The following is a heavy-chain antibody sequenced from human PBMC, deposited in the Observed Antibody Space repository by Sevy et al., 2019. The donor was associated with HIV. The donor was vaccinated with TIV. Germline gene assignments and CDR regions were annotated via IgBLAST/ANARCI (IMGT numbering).Heavy chain of an antibody. CDR3: ARDEGSGLLYYYYGMDV. CDR1: GFTFSSYS. V-gene: IGHV3-48*02. D-gene: IGHD3-10*01. CDR2: ISSSSSTI. J-gene: IGHJ6*02. Sequence: GGSLRLSCAASGFTFSSYSMNWVRQAPGKGLEWVSYISSSSSTIYYADSVKGRFAISRDNAKNSLYLQMNSLRDEDTAVYYCARDEGSGLLYYYYGMDVWGQGTTVTVSS.